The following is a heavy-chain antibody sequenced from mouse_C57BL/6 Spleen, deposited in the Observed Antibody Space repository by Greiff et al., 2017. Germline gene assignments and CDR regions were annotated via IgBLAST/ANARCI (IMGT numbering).Heavy chain of an antibody. CDR1: GFTFSSYG. V-gene: IGHV5-6*01. J-gene: IGHJ4*01. D-gene: IGHD2-1*01. CDR3: ARQGDYYGNYYAMDD. CDR2: ISSGGSYT. Sequence: EVKVVESGGDLVKPGGSLKLSCAASGFTFSSYGMSWVRQTPDKRLEWVATISSGGSYTSYPDSVKGRFTISRDNAKNTLYLQMSSLKSEDTAMYYCARQGDYYGNYYAMDDWGQGTSVTVSS.